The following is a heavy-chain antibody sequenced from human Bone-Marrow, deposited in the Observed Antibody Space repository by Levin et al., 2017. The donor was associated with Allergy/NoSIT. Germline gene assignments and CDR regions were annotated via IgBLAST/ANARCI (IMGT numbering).Heavy chain of an antibody. V-gene: IGHV3-9*01. D-gene: IGHD7-27*01. CDR3: AKGLNWGSPNTFDD. CDR2: INWNRGII. J-gene: IGHJ4*02. Sequence: SLRLSCAASGFTFDDFAMHWVRQVPGKGLEWVSGINWNRGIIGYADSVKDRFTISRDNARNSLFLQMNSLGPEDTALYYCAKGLNWGSPNTFDDWGQGTLVTVSS. CDR1: GFTFDDFA.